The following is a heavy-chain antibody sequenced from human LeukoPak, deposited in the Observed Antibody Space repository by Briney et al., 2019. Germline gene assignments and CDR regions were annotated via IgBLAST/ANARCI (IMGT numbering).Heavy chain of an antibody. CDR2: IYYSGST. Sequence: SETLSLTCTVSGGSISSHYWSWIRQPPGKGLEWIGYIYYSGSTNYNPSLKSRVTISVDTSKNQFSLKLSSVTAADTAVYYCASGALFVDYWGQGTLVTVSS. J-gene: IGHJ4*02. D-gene: IGHD3-10*02. V-gene: IGHV4-59*11. CDR1: GGSISSHY. CDR3: ASGALFVDY.